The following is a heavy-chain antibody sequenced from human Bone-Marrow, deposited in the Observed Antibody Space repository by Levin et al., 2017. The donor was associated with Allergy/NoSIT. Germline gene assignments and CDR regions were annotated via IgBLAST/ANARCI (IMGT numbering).Heavy chain of an antibody. V-gene: IGHV3-66*01. CDR1: GFTVNNNQ. CDR2: IYSNGVT. Sequence: ETLSLTCAASGFTVNNNQMNWVRQFPGKGLEWVSIIYSNGVTNYADSVKGRFIISRDNSKNTLYLQMNSLRAEDTAIYYCARDVFRIINDCWGQGTLVTVSS. CDR3: ARDVFRIINDC. D-gene: IGHD3-10*01. J-gene: IGHJ4*02.